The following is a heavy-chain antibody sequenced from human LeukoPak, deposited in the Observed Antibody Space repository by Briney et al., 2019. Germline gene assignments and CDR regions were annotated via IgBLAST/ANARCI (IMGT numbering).Heavy chain of an antibody. V-gene: IGHV1-18*01. CDR3: ARALHRSSSFLFPNYYYYMDV. Sequence: ASVKVSCKASGYTFTSYGISWVRQAPGQGLEWMGWISAYNGNTNYAQKLQGRVTMTTDTSTSTAYMELRSLRSDDTAVYYCARALHRSSSFLFPNYYYYMDVWGKGTTVTVSS. D-gene: IGHD6-6*01. J-gene: IGHJ6*03. CDR2: ISAYNGNT. CDR1: GYTFTSYG.